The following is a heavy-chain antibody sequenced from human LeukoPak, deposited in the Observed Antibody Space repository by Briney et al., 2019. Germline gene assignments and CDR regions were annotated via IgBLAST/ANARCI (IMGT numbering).Heavy chain of an antibody. J-gene: IGHJ4*02. Sequence: SETLSLTCTVSGGSISSGSYYWSWIRQPAGRGLEWIGRIYTSGSTNYNPSLKSRVTISVDTSKNQFSLKLSSVTAADTAVYYCARAGGDAGFLDYWGQGTLVTVSS. CDR3: ARAGGDAGFLDY. D-gene: IGHD2-21*02. V-gene: IGHV4-61*02. CDR1: GGSISSGSYY. CDR2: IYTSGST.